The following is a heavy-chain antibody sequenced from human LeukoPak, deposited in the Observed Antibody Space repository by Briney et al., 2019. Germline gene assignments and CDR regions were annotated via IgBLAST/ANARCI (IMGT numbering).Heavy chain of an antibody. CDR1: GGSISSYY. Sequence: PSETLSLTCTVSGGSISSYYWSWIRQPPGKGLEWIGYIYYSGSTNYNPSLKSRVTISVDTSKKQFSLKLSSVTAADTAVYYCARRYCSGGSCYSAFDIWGQGTMVTVSS. D-gene: IGHD2-15*01. V-gene: IGHV4-59*01. CDR2: IYYSGST. J-gene: IGHJ3*02. CDR3: ARRYCSGGSCYSAFDI.